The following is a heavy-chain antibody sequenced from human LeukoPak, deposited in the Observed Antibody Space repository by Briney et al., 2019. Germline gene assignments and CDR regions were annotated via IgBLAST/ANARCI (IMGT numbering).Heavy chain of an antibody. CDR1: GFPFIEYS. D-gene: IGHD1-1*01. CDR3: ARDHNYAFDN. Sequence: GGSLRLSCTASGFPFIEYSMNWVRQAPGKGLEWISYIGIDSGNTKYADSVGGRFTISTDKAKNSLYLQMNSLRVEDTAVYYCARDHNYAFDNWGQGTLVSVAS. V-gene: IGHV3-48*01. J-gene: IGHJ4*02. CDR2: IGIDSGNT.